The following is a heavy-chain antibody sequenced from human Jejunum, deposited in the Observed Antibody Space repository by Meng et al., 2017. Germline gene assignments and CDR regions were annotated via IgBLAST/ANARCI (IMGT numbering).Heavy chain of an antibody. CDR2: IHYTGNA. CDR3: ARGVVAGAPYPGHWFDP. Sequence: QVLLQGSGPGLVQPSQTLSLTCPVPGGSISSVDYYWSWIRQHPGKGLEWIGSIHYTGNAYQNPSLKSRLTMSIDTSENQFSLKLSSVTAADTAVYYCARGVVAGAPYPGHWFDPWGQGTLVTVSS. V-gene: IGHV4-31*03. CDR1: GGSISSVDYY. D-gene: IGHD2-15*01. J-gene: IGHJ5*02.